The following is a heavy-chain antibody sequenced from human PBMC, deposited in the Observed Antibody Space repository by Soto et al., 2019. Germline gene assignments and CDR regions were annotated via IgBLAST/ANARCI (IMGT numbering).Heavy chain of an antibody. CDR1: GFTFSTYA. CDR2: ISGSGGST. Sequence: EVQLLESGGGLVQPGGSLRLSCAASGFTFSTYAMSWVRQAPGKGLEWVSGISGSGGSTYYADSVKGRFTISRDNSKNTLYLQMNSLSAEDTAVYYCALQQAVAGTTNWFDPWGQGTLVTVSS. CDR3: ALQQAVAGTTNWFDP. J-gene: IGHJ5*02. D-gene: IGHD6-19*01. V-gene: IGHV3-23*01.